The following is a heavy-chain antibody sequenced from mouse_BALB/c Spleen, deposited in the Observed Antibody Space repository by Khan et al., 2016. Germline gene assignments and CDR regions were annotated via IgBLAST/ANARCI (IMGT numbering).Heavy chain of an antibody. J-gene: IGHJ4*01. D-gene: IGHD2-4*01. CDR3: ATGYDFDWDYYAMDY. Sequence: EVQLQESGPSLVKPSQTLSLTCSVTGDSITSGYWNWIRKFSGNKLEYLGYISYSGSTYYNPSLKNRVSITRDTSKNQFYLQLNSVTTEDTATYYCATGYDFDWDYYAMDYWGQGTSVTVS. CDR2: ISYSGST. V-gene: IGHV3-8*02. CDR1: GDSITSGY.